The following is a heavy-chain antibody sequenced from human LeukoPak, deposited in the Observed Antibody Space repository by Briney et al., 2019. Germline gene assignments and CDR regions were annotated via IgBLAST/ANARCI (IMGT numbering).Heavy chain of an antibody. V-gene: IGHV4-39*01. CDR3: ARHFAHPTAYFDS. CDR1: GGSISSGDYY. J-gene: IGHJ4*02. CDR2: IYSGAMT. Sequence: SETLSLTCTVTGGSISSGDYYWSWLRQPPGKGLEWIASIYSGAMTFYSPSLKSRLTISADTSRNHFSLRLSSVTAADTALYFCARHFAHPTAYFDSWGQGSLVTVSS.